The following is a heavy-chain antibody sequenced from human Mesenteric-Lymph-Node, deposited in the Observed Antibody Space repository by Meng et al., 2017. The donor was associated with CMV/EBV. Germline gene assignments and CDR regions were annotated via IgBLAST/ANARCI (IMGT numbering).Heavy chain of an antibody. D-gene: IGHD2-8*01. J-gene: IGHJ4*02. CDR2: IIPILGIA. V-gene: IGHV1-69*10. CDR1: GGTFSSYA. CDR3: ARGSFRRDLSDTNFDY. Sequence: SVKVSCKASGGTFSSYAISWVRQAPGQGLEWMGGIIPILGIANYAQKFQGRVTITADKSTSTAYMELSSLTSEDTAVYYCARGSFRRDLSDTNFDYWGQGTLVTVSS.